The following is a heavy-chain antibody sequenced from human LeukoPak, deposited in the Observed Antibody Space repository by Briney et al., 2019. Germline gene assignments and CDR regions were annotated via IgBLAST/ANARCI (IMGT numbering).Heavy chain of an antibody. Sequence: SQTLSLTCTVSGGSISSGDYYWSWIRQPPGKGLEWIGYIYYSGSTYYNPSLKSRVTISVDTSKNQFSLKLSSVTAADTAVYYCARRPLGGDYQNAFDIWGQGTMVTVSS. CDR3: ARRPLGGDYQNAFDI. CDR1: GGSISSGDYY. V-gene: IGHV4-30-4*01. J-gene: IGHJ3*02. CDR2: IYYSGST. D-gene: IGHD2-21*02.